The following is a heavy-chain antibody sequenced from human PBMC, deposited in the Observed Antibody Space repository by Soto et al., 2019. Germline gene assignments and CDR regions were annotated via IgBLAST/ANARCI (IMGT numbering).Heavy chain of an antibody. J-gene: IGHJ6*02. CDR2: IYSGGST. CDR3: ARDLGLTSGIAAHPTYRYYYYGMDV. Sequence: GGSLRLSCAASGFTVSSNYMSWVRQAPGKGLEWVSVIYSGGSTYYADSVKGRFTISRDNSKDTLYLQMNSLRAEDTAVYYCARDLGLTSGIAAHPTYRYYYYGMDVWGQGTTVTVSS. CDR1: GFTVSSNY. D-gene: IGHD6-13*01. V-gene: IGHV3-53*01.